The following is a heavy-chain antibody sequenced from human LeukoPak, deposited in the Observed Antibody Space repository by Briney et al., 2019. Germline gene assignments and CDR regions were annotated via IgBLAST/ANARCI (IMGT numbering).Heavy chain of an antibody. CDR1: GGSISSSNW. J-gene: IGHJ4*02. CDR3: ARELNSARGFDY. Sequence: PSETLSLTCAVSGGSISSSNWWSWVRQPTGKGLEWIGEIYHSGSTNYNPSLKSRVTMSVDKSKNQFSMKLSSVTAADTAVYYCARELNSARGFDYWGQGTLVTVSS. D-gene: IGHD3-10*01. CDR2: IYHSGST. V-gene: IGHV4-4*02.